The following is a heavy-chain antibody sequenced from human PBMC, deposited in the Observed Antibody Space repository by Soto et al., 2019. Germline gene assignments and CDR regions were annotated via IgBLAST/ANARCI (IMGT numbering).Heavy chain of an antibody. D-gene: IGHD6-19*01. V-gene: IGHV4-61*01. CDR1: GGSVSSGSYY. CDR2: IYYSGST. CDR3: ARTAYSSGCSGFDY. Sequence: SETLSLTCTVSGGSVSSGSYYWSWIRQPPGKGLEWIGYIYYSGSTNYNPSLKSRVTISVDTSKNQFSLKLSSVTAADTAVYYCARTAYSSGCSGFDYWGQGTLVTVSS. J-gene: IGHJ4*02.